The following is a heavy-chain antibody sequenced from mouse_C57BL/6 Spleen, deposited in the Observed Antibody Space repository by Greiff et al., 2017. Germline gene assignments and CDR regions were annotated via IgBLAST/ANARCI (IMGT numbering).Heavy chain of an antibody. CDR2: IYPRDGST. J-gene: IGHJ3*01. CDR1: GYTFTDHT. CDR3: AKAYYSNYGLFAY. V-gene: IGHV1-78*01. Sequence: QVQLQQSDAELVKPGASVKISCKVSGYTFTDHTIHWMKQRPEQGLEWIGYIYPRDGSTKYNEKFKGKATLTADKSSSTAYMQLNSLTSEDSAVXFCAKAYYSNYGLFAYWGQGTLVTGSA. D-gene: IGHD2-5*01.